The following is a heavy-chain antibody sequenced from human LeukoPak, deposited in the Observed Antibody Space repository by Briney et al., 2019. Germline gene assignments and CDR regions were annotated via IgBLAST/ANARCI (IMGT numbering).Heavy chain of an antibody. CDR2: IIPIFGTA. J-gene: IGHJ4*02. D-gene: IGHD3-10*01. V-gene: IGHV1-69*13. CDR1: GGTFSSYA. CDR3: ARAYGWRRDYFDY. Sequence: SVKVSCKASGGTFSSYAISWVRQAPGQGLEWMGGIIPIFGTANYAQKFQGRVSITADESTSTAYMELSSLRSEDTAVYYCARAYGWRRDYFDYWGQGTLVTVSS.